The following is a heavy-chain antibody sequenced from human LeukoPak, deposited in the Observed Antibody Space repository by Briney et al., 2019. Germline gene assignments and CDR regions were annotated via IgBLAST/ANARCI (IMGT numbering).Heavy chain of an antibody. Sequence: GGSLRLSCAASGFTFSSYAMSWVRQAPGKGLEWVSAISGSGGSTYYADSVKGRFTISRDNSKNTLYLQMNSLRAEDTAVYYCAKDLTYGSSGQSDYWGQGPLITVSS. V-gene: IGHV3-23*01. CDR3: AKDLTYGSSGQSDY. J-gene: IGHJ4*02. D-gene: IGHD6-19*01. CDR2: ISGSGGST. CDR1: GFTFSSYA.